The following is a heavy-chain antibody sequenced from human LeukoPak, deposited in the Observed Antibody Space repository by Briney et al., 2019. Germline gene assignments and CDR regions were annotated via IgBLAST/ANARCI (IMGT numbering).Heavy chain of an antibody. CDR3: ASLMTTVTTDFDY. J-gene: IGHJ4*02. V-gene: IGHV1-2*02. D-gene: IGHD4-17*01. Sequence: ASVKVSCKASGYTFTGYYIHWVRQAPGQGLEWMGWINPNSGGTNYAQKFQGRVTMTRDTSISTAYMELSRLRSDDTAVYYCASLMTTVTTDFDYWGQGTLVTVSS. CDR1: GYTFTGYY. CDR2: INPNSGGT.